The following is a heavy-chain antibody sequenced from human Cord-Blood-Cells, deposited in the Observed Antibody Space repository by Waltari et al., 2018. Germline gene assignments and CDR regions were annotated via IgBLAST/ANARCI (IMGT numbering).Heavy chain of an antibody. CDR1: GGSFSGYY. CDR3: ARGGVTGDSDY. V-gene: IGHV4-34*01. Sequence: QVQLQQWGAGLLKPSETLSLTCAVYGGSFSGYYWSWIRQPPGKGLEWIGEINHSGSTNYNPSLKSRVTISVDTSKNQCSLKLSSVTVADTAVYYCARGGVTGDSDYWGQGTLVTVSS. D-gene: IGHD7-27*01. CDR2: INHSGST. J-gene: IGHJ4*02.